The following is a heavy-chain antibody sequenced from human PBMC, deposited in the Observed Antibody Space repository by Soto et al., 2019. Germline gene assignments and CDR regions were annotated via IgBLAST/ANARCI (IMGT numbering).Heavy chain of an antibody. CDR2: IYYSGST. D-gene: IGHD2-15*01. Sequence: PSETLSLTCTVSGGSISSYYWGWIRQPPGKGLEWIGYIYYSGSTNYNPSLKSRVTISVDTSKNQFSLKLSSVTAAGTAVYYCARHENCSGGSCYSLGFDPWGQGTLVTVSS. J-gene: IGHJ5*02. CDR1: GGSISSYY. CDR3: ARHENCSGGSCYSLGFDP. V-gene: IGHV4-59*08.